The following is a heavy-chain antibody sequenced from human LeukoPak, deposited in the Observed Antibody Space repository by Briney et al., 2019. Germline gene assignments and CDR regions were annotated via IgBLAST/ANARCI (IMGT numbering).Heavy chain of an antibody. J-gene: IGHJ4*02. CDR2: INPNSGGT. V-gene: IGHV1-2*02. Sequence: ASVKVSCKASGYTFTGYYMHWVRQAPGQGLEWMGWINPNSGGTNYAQKFQGRVTMTRDTSISTAYMELSRLRSDDTAVYYCARAPAPYSSGWYPQYYFDYWGQGTLVTVSS. CDR1: GYTFTGYY. D-gene: IGHD6-19*01. CDR3: ARAPAPYSSGWYPQYYFDY.